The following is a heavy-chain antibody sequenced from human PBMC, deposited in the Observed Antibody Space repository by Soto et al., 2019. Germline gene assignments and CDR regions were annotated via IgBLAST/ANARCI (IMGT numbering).Heavy chain of an antibody. V-gene: IGHV4-39*01. D-gene: IGHD6-13*01. J-gene: IGHJ4*02. CDR1: GGSISSSDYW. CDR2: IYYTGST. CDR3: ARQIGRGSWSLDH. Sequence: QLQLQESGPGLVKPAETLSLTCTVSGGSISSSDYWWGWIRQPPGKGLEWIGSIYYTGSTYYNPSLKSRVIISVDTSKNQFSPRLSSVTAADTAVYYCARQIGRGSWSLDHWGREPWSPSPQ.